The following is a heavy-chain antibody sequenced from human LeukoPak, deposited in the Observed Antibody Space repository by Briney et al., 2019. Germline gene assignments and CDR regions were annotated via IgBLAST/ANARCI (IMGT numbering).Heavy chain of an antibody. CDR3: ARFQYYYDSSGYFRY. Sequence: SETLSLTCTVSGGSINSYWSWIRQPAGKGLEWIGEINHSGSTNYNPSLKSRVTISVDTSKNQFSLKLSSVTAADTAVYYCARFQYYYDSSGYFRYWGQGTLVTVSS. D-gene: IGHD3-22*01. CDR2: INHSGST. J-gene: IGHJ4*02. V-gene: IGHV4-59*01. CDR1: GGSINSY.